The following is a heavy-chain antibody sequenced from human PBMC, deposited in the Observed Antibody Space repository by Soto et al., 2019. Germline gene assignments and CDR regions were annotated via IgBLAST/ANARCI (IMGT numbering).Heavy chain of an antibody. Sequence: QVQLVESGGGLVKPGGSLRLSCAASGFTCSDYYMSWIRQAPGKGLEWVSYISSSSSYTNYADSVKGRFTISRDNAKNSLYLQMNSLRAEDTAVYYCASGYCSGCSCYEDSWGQGTLVTVSS. V-gene: IGHV3-11*05. D-gene: IGHD2-15*01. CDR2: ISSSSSYT. CDR1: GFTCSDYY. CDR3: ASGYCSGCSCYEDS. J-gene: IGHJ5*02.